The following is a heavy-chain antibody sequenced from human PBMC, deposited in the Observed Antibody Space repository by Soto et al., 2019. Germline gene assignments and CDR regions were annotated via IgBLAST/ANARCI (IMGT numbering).Heavy chain of an antibody. CDR1: GFTFSSYA. J-gene: IGHJ5*02. D-gene: IGHD3-22*01. CDR2: ISYDGSNK. CDR3: ARDRPYYYDSSERRFDP. V-gene: IGHV3-30-3*01. Sequence: HPGGSLRLSCAAPGFTFSSYAMHWVRQAPGKGLEWVAVISYDGSNKYYADSVKGRFTISRDNSKNTLYLQMNSLRAEDTAVYYCARDRPYYYDSSERRFDPWGQGTLVTVSS.